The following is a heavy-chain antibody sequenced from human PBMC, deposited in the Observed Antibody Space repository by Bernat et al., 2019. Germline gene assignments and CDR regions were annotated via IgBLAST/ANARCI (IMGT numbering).Heavy chain of an antibody. CDR1: GYTFTSYG. CDR3: HRGYYGSGSYPSGAFDI. Sequence: QVQLVQSGAEVKKPGASVKVSCKASGYTFTSYGISWVRQAPGQGLEWMGWIIAYNGNTNYAQKLQGRVTMTTDTSTSTAYMELRSLRSDDTAVYYCHRGYYGSGSYPSGAFDIWGQGTMVTVSS. CDR2: IIAYNGNT. D-gene: IGHD3-10*01. J-gene: IGHJ3*02. V-gene: IGHV1-18*01.